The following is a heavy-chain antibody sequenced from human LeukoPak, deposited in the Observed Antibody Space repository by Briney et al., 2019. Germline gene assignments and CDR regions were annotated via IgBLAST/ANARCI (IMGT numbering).Heavy chain of an antibody. CDR2: INHSGST. CDR3: ARQSIAAAYFDY. CDR1: GGSFSGYY. Sequence: SETLSLTCAVYGGSFSGYYWSWIRQPPGKGLEWIGEINHSGSTNYNPSLKSRVTISVDTSKNQFSLKLSSVTAADTAVYYCARQSIAAAYFDYWGQGTLVTVSS. D-gene: IGHD6-13*01. V-gene: IGHV4-34*01. J-gene: IGHJ4*02.